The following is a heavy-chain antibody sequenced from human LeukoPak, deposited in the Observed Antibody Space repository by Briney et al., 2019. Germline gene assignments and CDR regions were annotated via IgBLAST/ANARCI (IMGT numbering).Heavy chain of an antibody. V-gene: IGHV3-23*01. Sequence: GGSLRLSCAASGFTFSSYAMSWVRQAPGKGLEWVSAISGSGGSTYYADSVKGRFTISRDNSKNTLYLQMNSLRAEDTAVYYCAKDLSTVTTNQGYYFDYWGQGTLVTVSS. CDR2: ISGSGGST. CDR3: AKDLSTVTTNQGYYFDY. D-gene: IGHD4-17*01. CDR1: GFTFSSYA. J-gene: IGHJ4*02.